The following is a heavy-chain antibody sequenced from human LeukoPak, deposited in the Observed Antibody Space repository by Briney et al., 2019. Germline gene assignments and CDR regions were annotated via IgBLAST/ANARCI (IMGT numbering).Heavy chain of an antibody. V-gene: IGHV3-7*01. CDR3: ARDAEQWLVSAFDI. Sequence: GGSLRLSSAASGFTFSSYWMSWVRQAPGKGLEWVANIKQDGSEKYYVDSVKGRFTISRDNAKNSLYLQMNSLRAEDTAVYYCARDAEQWLVSAFDIWGQGTMVTVSS. D-gene: IGHD6-19*01. CDR2: IKQDGSEK. CDR1: GFTFSSYW. J-gene: IGHJ3*02.